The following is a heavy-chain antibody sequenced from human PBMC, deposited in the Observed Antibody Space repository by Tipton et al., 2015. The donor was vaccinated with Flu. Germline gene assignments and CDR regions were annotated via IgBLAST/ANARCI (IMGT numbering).Heavy chain of an antibody. D-gene: IGHD1-26*01. Sequence: SGVTFSNFAMKWFRQAPGKGLEWVSGISGSGDNTNFADSVKGRFTISRDNSKNTLYLQMNSLRVEDTAVYYCAKDAYSLGGFHPFFDYWGQGTLVTVSS. CDR2: ISGSGDNT. V-gene: IGHV3-23*01. CDR1: GVTFSNFA. J-gene: IGHJ4*02. CDR3: AKDAYSLGGFHPFFDY.